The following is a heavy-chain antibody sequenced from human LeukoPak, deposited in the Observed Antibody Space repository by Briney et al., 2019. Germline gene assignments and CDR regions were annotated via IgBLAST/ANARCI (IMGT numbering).Heavy chain of an antibody. CDR2: IYYSGST. CDR3: ARAVVVTAMWIVYYFDY. D-gene: IGHD2-21*02. V-gene: IGHV4-39*01. Sequence: PSETLSLTYTVSGGSVSSSNYYWGWIRQPPGKGLEWIGSIYYSGSTYYNPSLKSRLTISVHTPKNQFSLKLTSVTAADTAVYYCARAVVVTAMWIVYYFDYWGQGTLVTVSS. CDR1: GGSVSSSNYY. J-gene: IGHJ4*02.